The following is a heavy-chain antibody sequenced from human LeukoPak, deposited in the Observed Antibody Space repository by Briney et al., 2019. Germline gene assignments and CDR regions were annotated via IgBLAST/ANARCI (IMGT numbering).Heavy chain of an antibody. CDR1: GDSISDYH. Sequence: PSETLSLTCTVSGDSISDYHWSWVRQPAGKGLEWIGRIINSGVTNYNPSLNSRVTISVDMSKNQFSLRLTSVTAADTAVYYCRTSEVGSSSYESYDYWGQGTQVTVSA. D-gene: IGHD1-26*01. CDR2: IINSGVT. J-gene: IGHJ4*02. V-gene: IGHV4-4*07. CDR3: RTSEVGSSSYESYDY.